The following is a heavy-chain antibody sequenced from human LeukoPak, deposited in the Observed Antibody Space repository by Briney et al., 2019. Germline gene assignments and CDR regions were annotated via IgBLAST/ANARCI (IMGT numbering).Heavy chain of an antibody. V-gene: IGHV4-39*07. CDR1: GGSISSSSYY. CDR3: ARSYCSSTSCLAYWYFDL. Sequence: PSETLSLTCTVSGGSISSSSYYWGWIRQPPGKGLEWIGSIYYSGSTYYSPSLKSRVTISVDTSKNQFSLKLSSVTAADTAVYYCARSYCSSTSCLAYWYFDLWGRGTLVTVSS. CDR2: IYYSGST. J-gene: IGHJ2*01. D-gene: IGHD2-2*01.